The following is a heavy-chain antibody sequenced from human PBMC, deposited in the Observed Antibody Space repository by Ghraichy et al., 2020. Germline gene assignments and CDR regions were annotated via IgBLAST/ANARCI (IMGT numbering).Heavy chain of an antibody. CDR1: GFTFNYAW. Sequence: GGSLRLSCEASGFTFNYAWLSWVRQAPGKGLEWIAHIKSKNDGGTTDYSAPVTGRFTISRDDSKNTLYLQMNSLRMDDTAVYFCASDSGGWGGVIFYWGQGTLVTVSS. J-gene: IGHJ1*01. D-gene: IGHD3-16*02. CDR3: ASDSGGWGGVIFY. CDR2: IKSKNDGGTT. V-gene: IGHV3-15*01.